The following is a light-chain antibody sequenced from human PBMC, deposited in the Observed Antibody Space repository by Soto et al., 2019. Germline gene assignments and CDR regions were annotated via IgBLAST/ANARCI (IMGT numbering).Light chain of an antibody. V-gene: IGKV1-9*01. CDR3: QQHGDSIN. CDR2: AAS. J-gene: IGKJ5*01. Sequence: DIQLTQSPSFLSASVGDRVTITCRASQDVSRYLAWYQQKPGKAPNLLIYAASTLRSGVPSRFSGSGSGTDFTLTISRLEPEDFAVYFCQQHGDSINFGQGTRLDI. CDR1: QDVSRY.